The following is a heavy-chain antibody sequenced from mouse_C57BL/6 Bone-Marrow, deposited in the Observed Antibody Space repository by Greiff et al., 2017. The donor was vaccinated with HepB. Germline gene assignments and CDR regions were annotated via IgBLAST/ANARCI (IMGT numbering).Heavy chain of an antibody. CDR1: GYTFTNYW. V-gene: IGHV1-63*01. Sequence: VQLQQSGAELVRPGTSVKMSCKASGYTFTNYWIGWAKQRPGHGLEWIGDIYPGGGYTNYNEKFKGKATLTADKSSSTAYMQFSSLTSEDSAIYYWARGGLYYGYDGFFDYWGQGTTLTVSS. D-gene: IGHD2-2*01. J-gene: IGHJ2*01. CDR3: ARGGLYYGYDGFFDY. CDR2: IYPGGGYT.